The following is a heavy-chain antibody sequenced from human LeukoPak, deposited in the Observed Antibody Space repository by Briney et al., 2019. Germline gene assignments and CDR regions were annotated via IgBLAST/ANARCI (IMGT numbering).Heavy chain of an antibody. V-gene: IGHV3-48*01. CDR2: ISSSSSTI. CDR3: AREFRVGATFDI. D-gene: IGHD1-26*01. CDR1: GFTFSSYS. J-gene: IGHJ3*02. Sequence: GGSVRLSCAASGFTFSSYSMNWVRQAPGKGLEWVSYISSSSSTIYYADSVKGRFTISRDNAKNSLYLQMNSLRAEDTAVYYCAREFRVGATFDIWGQGTMVTVSS.